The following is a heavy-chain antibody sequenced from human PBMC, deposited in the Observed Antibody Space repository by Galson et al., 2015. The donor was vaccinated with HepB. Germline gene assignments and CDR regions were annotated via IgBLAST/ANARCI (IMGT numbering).Heavy chain of an antibody. V-gene: IGHV3-64D*06. CDR3: VKAYHARTASAYGLDV. Sequence: SLRLSCAGSGFTFSSYSMHWVRQAPGKGLEYVSAINGNGGDTYYADSVKGRFTISRDNSKNTLYLQMSSLRTEDTAVYYCVKAYHARTASAYGLDVWGQGTTVTVSS. J-gene: IGHJ6*02. D-gene: IGHD2-2*01. CDR2: INGNGGDT. CDR1: GFTFSSYS.